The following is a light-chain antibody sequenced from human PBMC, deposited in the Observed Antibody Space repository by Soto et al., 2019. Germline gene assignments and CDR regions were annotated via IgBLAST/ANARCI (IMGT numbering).Light chain of an antibody. CDR2: NYV. V-gene: IGLV1-40*01. J-gene: IGLJ2*01. CDR1: SSNIGADYG. CDR3: QSYDSHLSGSL. Sequence: QSVLTQPPSVSGAPGQRVTISCAGTSSNIGADYGVHWYQQLPGRAPKLLIHNYVNRPSGVPDRFSGSKSGTSASLAITGLQGDDEGDYYCQSYDSHLSGSLFGGGTKLTVL.